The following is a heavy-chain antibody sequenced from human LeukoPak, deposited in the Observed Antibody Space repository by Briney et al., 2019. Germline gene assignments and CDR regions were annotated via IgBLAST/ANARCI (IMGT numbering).Heavy chain of an antibody. CDR2: IYSSGST. CDR1: GGSISSYY. CDR3: ARARGDIVVVPAARHFDY. Sequence: SETLSLTCTVSGGSISSYYWSWIRQPAGKGLEWIGRIYSSGSTNYNPSLKSRVTISVDTSKNQFSLKLSSVTAADTAVYYCARARGDIVVVPAARHFDYWGQGTLVTVSS. D-gene: IGHD2-2*01. J-gene: IGHJ4*02. V-gene: IGHV4-4*07.